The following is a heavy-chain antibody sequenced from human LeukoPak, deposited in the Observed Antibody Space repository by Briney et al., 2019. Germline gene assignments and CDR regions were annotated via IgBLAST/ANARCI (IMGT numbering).Heavy chain of an antibody. CDR3: ARGQYYYDSSGGTLYYYYGMDV. CDR2: INHSGST. Sequence: KPSETLSLTCAVYGGSFSGYYWSWIRQPPGKGLEWIGEINHSGSTNYNPSLKSRVTISVDTSKNQFSLKLSSVTAADTAVYYCARGQYYYDSSGGTLYYYYGMDVWGQGTTVTVSS. CDR1: GGSFSGYY. V-gene: IGHV4-34*01. J-gene: IGHJ6*02. D-gene: IGHD3-22*01.